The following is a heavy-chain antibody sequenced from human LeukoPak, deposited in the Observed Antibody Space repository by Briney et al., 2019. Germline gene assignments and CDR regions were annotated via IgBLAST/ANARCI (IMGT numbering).Heavy chain of an antibody. J-gene: IGHJ4*02. D-gene: IGHD1-26*01. Sequence: PSETLSLTCTVSGGSISSYYWSWIRQPPGKGLEWIGYISSSGTTKCNPSLKSRLTISVDTSKNQFSLKLTSVTAADTAVYYCARRGGSHVANWGQGILVTVSS. V-gene: IGHV4-59*08. CDR2: ISSSGTT. CDR1: GGSISSYY. CDR3: ARRGGSHVAN.